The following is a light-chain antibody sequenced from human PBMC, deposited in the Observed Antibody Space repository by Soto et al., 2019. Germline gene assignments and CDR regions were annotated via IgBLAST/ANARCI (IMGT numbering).Light chain of an antibody. V-gene: IGKV1-27*01. Sequence: DIQMTQSPSSLSASVGDIVTITCRASQGISNYLAWYQQQPGKVHKLLIYAASILQSGVPSRFSGSGSGTDFTLTISSLQPEDDATYYCQKFNSAPRTFGPGTKVEIK. CDR2: AAS. CDR1: QGISNY. CDR3: QKFNSAPRT. J-gene: IGKJ1*01.